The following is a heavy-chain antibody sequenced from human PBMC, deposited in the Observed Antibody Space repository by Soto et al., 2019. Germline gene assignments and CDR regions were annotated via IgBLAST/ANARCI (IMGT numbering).Heavy chain of an antibody. CDR3: ARHIHNQGFEYYFDS. CDR2: IDYSGNI. CDR1: GGSITSSGSA. V-gene: IGHV4-39*01. Sequence: QLQLQESGPGLVKPSETLSLTCNASGGSITSSGSAWGWIRQSPGKGLEWIGTIDYSGNIYYIPSLRSLITISVDTSKTQISLKLSSVTAADTAVYYCARHIHNQGFEYYFDSWGQGTLVTVSS. D-gene: IGHD1-1*01. J-gene: IGHJ4*02.